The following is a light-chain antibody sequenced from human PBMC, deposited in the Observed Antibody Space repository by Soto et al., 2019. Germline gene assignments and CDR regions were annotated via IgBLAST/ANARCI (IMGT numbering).Light chain of an antibody. Sequence: DIQMTQSPSSLSASVGDTVTITCRASQSISSYLNWYQQKPGKAPNLLIYAASTLQSGVPSRFXGSGSGTDFTLTISNLQPEDFATYYCQQSYSVPPWTFVQGTKVEIK. J-gene: IGKJ1*01. CDR1: QSISSY. CDR2: AAS. V-gene: IGKV1-39*01. CDR3: QQSYSVPPWT.